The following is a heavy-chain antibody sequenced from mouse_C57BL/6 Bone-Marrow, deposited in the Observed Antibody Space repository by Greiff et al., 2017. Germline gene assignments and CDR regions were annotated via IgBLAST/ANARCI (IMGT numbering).Heavy chain of an antibody. CDR3: ARLGSSSFAD. Sequence: EVKLVESGGDLVKPGGSLKLSCAASGFTFSSYGMSWVRQTPDKRLEWVATISSGGSYTYYPASVKGRFTISRDNAKNTLYLQMSRLKSEDTAMYYCARLGSSSFADWGQGTLVTVSA. D-gene: IGHD1-1*01. J-gene: IGHJ3*01. V-gene: IGHV5-6*01. CDR1: GFTFSSYG. CDR2: ISSGGSYT.